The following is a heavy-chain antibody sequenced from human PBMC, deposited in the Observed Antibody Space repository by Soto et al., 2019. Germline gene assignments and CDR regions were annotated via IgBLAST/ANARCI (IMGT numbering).Heavy chain of an antibody. CDR3: ARDGRDDACEY. J-gene: IGHJ4*02. D-gene: IGHD1-26*01. CDR2: IIPDLGIT. Sequence: QVQLVQSGAAVKKPGSSVKVSCKASGGTFSTYTISWVRQAPGQGLEWLGRIIPDLGITNYAQKFQGRVTITADKSTTTAHMELSSLRSDDTAVYYCARDGRDDACEYWGQGTLVTVSS. V-gene: IGHV1-69*08. CDR1: GGTFSTYT.